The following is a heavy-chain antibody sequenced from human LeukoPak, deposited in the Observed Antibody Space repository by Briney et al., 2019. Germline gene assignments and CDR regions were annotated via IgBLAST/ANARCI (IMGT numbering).Heavy chain of an antibody. J-gene: IGHJ4*02. CDR2: ISSSSSTI. D-gene: IGHD6-13*01. Sequence: GGSLRLSCAASGFTFSSYSMNWVRQAPGKGLEWVSYISSSSSTIYYADSVKGRFTISRDIAKNSLYLQMNSLRAEDTAVYYCAKDPVFGYSSSKYYFDYWGQGTLVTVSS. CDR1: GFTFSSYS. CDR3: AKDPVFGYSSSKYYFDY. V-gene: IGHV3-48*01.